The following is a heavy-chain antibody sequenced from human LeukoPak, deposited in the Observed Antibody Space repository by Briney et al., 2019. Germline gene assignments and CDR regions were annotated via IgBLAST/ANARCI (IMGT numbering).Heavy chain of an antibody. CDR1: GFTFSSYA. Sequence: GGSLRLSCAASGFTFSSYAMHWVRQAPGKGLEWVAVISYDGSNKYYADSVKGRFTISRDNSKNTLYLQMNSLRAEDTAVYYCARERTGLCGGDCLYFQHWGQGTLVTVSS. CDR3: ARERTGLCGGDCLYFQH. CDR2: ISYDGSNK. V-gene: IGHV3-30-3*01. J-gene: IGHJ1*01. D-gene: IGHD2-21*01.